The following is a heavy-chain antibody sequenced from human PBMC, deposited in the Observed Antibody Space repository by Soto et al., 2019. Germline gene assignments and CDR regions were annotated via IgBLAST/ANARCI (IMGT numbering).Heavy chain of an antibody. CDR2: ISGYNGNT. J-gene: IGHJ4*02. Sequence: QVQLVQSGAEVKKPGASVKVSCKASGYTFTSYHITWVRQAPGQGLEWMGWISGYNGNTNYAQKRQGRVTMTTDTSTTTAYMELRSVRSDDSAVYYCARDSPPPREWGQGTLVTVSS. CDR3: ARDSPPPRE. CDR1: GYTFTSYH. V-gene: IGHV1-18*01.